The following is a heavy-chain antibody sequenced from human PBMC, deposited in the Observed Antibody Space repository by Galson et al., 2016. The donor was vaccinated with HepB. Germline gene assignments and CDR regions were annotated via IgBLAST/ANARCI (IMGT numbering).Heavy chain of an antibody. CDR1: GLTFSSYA. CDR2: VSGSGGGT. Sequence: SLRLSCAASGLTFSSYAMSWVRQAPGKGLEWVSGVSGSGGGTYYGGSVKGRFNISRDNSKNTLYLEMSSLRVEDTAVYYCAKVLVGSARPGAFDYWGQGTLGTVSS. D-gene: IGHD6-6*01. V-gene: IGHV3-23*01. CDR3: AKVLVGSARPGAFDY. J-gene: IGHJ4*02.